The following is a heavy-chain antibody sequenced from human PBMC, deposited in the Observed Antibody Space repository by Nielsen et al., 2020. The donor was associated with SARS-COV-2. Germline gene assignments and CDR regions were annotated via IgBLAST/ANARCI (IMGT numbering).Heavy chain of an antibody. CDR1: GFTFDDYA. CDR3: AKDTGGSSSLDY. V-gene: IGHV3-9*01. J-gene: IGHJ4*02. CDR2: ISWNSGSI. D-gene: IGHD1-26*01. Sequence: SLKISCAASGFTFDDYAMHWVRQAPGKGLEWVSGISWNSGSIGYADSVKGRFTISRDNAKNSLYLQMNSLRAEDTALYYCAKDTGGSSSLDYWGQGTLVTVSS.